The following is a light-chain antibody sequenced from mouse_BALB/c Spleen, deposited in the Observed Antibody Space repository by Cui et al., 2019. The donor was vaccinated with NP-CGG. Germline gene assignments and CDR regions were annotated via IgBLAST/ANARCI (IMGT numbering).Light chain of an antibody. Sequence: QAVVTQEFALTLTLGETVTLTCRSSTGAVTTSNYANWVQEKPDHLFTGLIGGTNNQAPGVPARFSGSLIGDKAALTITGAQTEDEAIYFCALWYSNHWVFGGGTKLTVL. CDR3: ALWYSNHWV. V-gene: IGLV1*01. CDR2: GTN. CDR1: TGAVTTSNY. J-gene: IGLJ1*01.